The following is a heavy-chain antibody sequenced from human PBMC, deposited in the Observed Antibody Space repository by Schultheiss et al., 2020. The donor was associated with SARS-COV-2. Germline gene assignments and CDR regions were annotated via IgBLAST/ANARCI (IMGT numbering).Heavy chain of an antibody. Sequence: SQTLSLTCTVSGGSISSGGYYWSWIRQHPGKGLEWIGYIYYSGSTNYNPSLKSRVTISVDTSKNQFSLKLSSVTAADTAVYYCASQLVGATTSYWFDPWGQGTLVTVSS. CDR3: ASQLVGATTSYWFDP. J-gene: IGHJ5*02. CDR1: GGSISSGGYY. V-gene: IGHV4-61*08. CDR2: IYYSGST. D-gene: IGHD1-26*01.